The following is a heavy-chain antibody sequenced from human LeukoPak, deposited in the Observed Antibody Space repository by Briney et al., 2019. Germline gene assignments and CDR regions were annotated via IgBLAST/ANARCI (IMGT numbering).Heavy chain of an antibody. CDR1: GYTSTGYY. CDR2: INPSGGSA. V-gene: IGHV1-46*01. Sequence: ASVKVSCKASGYTSTGYYMHWVRQAPGQGLEWMGIINPSGGSASYAQKFQGRVTMTRDTSTSTVYMELSSLRSEDTAVYYCAREGGVRYFDWLPTDFDYWGQGTLVTVSS. J-gene: IGHJ4*02. D-gene: IGHD3-9*01. CDR3: AREGGVRYFDWLPTDFDY.